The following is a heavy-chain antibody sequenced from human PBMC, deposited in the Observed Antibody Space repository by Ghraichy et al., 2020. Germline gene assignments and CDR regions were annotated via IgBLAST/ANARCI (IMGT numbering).Heavy chain of an antibody. CDR3: ASLRVPGDFDY. CDR1: GGTITSASYY. V-gene: IGHV4-39*01. Sequence: SETLSLTCNVSGGTITSASYYWAWIRQPPGMGLEWIGNIYYSGDTYYNSSLKSRVTMSIDSSKNQFSLRLHSVTAPDTAVYFRASLRVPGDFDYYCHLTLVTV. CDR2: IYYSGDT. D-gene: IGHD3-10*01. J-gene: IGHJ4*03.